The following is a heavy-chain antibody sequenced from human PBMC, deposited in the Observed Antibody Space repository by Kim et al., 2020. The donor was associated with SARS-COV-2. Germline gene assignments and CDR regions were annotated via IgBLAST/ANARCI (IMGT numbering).Heavy chain of an antibody. J-gene: IGHJ3*01. CDR3: APLVGATGAFDA. D-gene: IGHD1-26*01. Sequence: YANAVQSRFTVSRDNSRNMFFLQMNGLRAEDTAVYYCAPLVGATGAFDAWGQGTMVTVSS. V-gene: IGHV3-23*05.